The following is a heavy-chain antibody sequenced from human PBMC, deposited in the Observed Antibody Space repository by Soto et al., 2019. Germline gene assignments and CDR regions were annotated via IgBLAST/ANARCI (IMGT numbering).Heavy chain of an antibody. Sequence: PSENLALTCAVYGGSFSGYYWSWIRQPPGKGLEWIGEINHSGSTNYNPSLKSRVTISVDTSKNQFSLKLSSVTAADPAVYYCEIHHGDYVFYWGQRTLVTVSA. CDR2: INHSGST. J-gene: IGHJ4*02. D-gene: IGHD4-17*01. CDR3: EIHHGDYVFY. V-gene: IGHV4-34*01. CDR1: GGSFSGYY.